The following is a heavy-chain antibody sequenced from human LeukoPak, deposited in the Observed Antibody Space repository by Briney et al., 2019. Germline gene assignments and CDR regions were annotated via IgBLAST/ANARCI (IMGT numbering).Heavy chain of an antibody. D-gene: IGHD3-3*01. CDR2: IKQDGSEK. J-gene: IGHJ4*02. Sequence: GGSLRLSCAAPGFTFSSYWMSWVRQAPGKGLEWVANIKQDGSEKYYVDSVKGRFTISRDNAKNSLYLQMNSLRAEDTAVYYCARDFPWSGYYTPPALDYWGQGTLVTVSS. CDR1: GFTFSSYW. V-gene: IGHV3-7*01. CDR3: ARDFPWSGYYTPPALDY.